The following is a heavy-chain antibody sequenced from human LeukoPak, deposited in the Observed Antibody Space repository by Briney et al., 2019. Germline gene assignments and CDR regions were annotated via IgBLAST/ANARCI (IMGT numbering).Heavy chain of an antibody. Sequence: PSESLSLTCTVSGRSISSYYWSSIRQPPGKGLEWLVYIYDSGSTNYIPSLKSQVTISVYTYKNQFSVKLTSVTAADTAVYYCARLIGEIDYWGQGTLVTVSS. CDR3: ARLIGEIDY. D-gene: IGHD3-10*01. V-gene: IGHV4-59*08. CDR2: IYDSGST. CDR1: GRSISSYY. J-gene: IGHJ4*02.